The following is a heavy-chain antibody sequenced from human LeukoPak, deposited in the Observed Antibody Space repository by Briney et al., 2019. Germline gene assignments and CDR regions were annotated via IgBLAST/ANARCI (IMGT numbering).Heavy chain of an antibody. J-gene: IGHJ4*02. CDR1: GFTFDDYA. CDR2: ISGSGGST. V-gene: IGHV3-23*01. CDR3: AKVYYGDLDY. Sequence: GRSLRLSCAASGFTFDDYAMHWVRQAPGKGLEWVSAISGSGGSTYYADSVKGRFTISRDNSKNTLYLQMNSLRAEDTAVYYCAKVYYGDLDYWGQGTLVTVSS. D-gene: IGHD4-17*01.